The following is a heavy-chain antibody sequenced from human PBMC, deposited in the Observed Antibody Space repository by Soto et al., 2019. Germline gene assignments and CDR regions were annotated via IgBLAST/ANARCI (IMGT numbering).Heavy chain of an antibody. CDR1: GFTLSSYA. D-gene: IGHD2-8*01. V-gene: IGHV3-48*04. CDR2: IGARSSTV. J-gene: IGHJ4*02. CDR3: ARLICTIATCPHHYFDY. Sequence: PGGSLRLSCAASGFTLSSYAMNWVRQAPGEGLEWVSHIGARSSTVSYADPVKGRFTVSRDDAKDLLYLQMNSLRAEDTAVYYCARLICTIATCPHHYFDYWGQGTPVTVSS.